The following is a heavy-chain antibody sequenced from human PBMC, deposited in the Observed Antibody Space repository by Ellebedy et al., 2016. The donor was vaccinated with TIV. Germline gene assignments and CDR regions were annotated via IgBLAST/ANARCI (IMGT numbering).Heavy chain of an antibody. CDR1: GYIFSNYG. CDR2: ISGFNGDT. V-gene: IGHV1-18*01. D-gene: IGHD2-15*01. Sequence: AASVKVSCKASGYIFSNYGFAWVRPVPGQGFAWMGCISGFNGDTQYAQGFQGRVTVTTDTSTNTAYMELRSLRSDDTAIYYCARELLLRGVDVWGQGTRVTVSS. CDR3: ARELLLRGVDV. J-gene: IGHJ6*02.